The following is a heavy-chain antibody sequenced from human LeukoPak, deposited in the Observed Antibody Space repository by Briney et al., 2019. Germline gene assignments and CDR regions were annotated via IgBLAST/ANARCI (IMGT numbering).Heavy chain of an antibody. CDR1: GFTFSSYG. CDR2: IWYDGSNK. Sequence: GGSLRLSCAASGFTFSSYGMHRVRQAPGKGLEWVAVIWYDGSNKYYADSVKGRFTISRDNSKNTLYLRMNSLRAEDTAVYYCARMYYSSRDYYYYGMDVWGQGTTVTVSS. V-gene: IGHV3-33*01. D-gene: IGHD6-13*01. J-gene: IGHJ6*02. CDR3: ARMYYSSRDYYYYGMDV.